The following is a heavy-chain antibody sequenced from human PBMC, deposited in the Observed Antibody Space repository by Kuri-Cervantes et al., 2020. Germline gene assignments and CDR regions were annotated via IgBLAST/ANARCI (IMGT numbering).Heavy chain of an antibody. J-gene: IGHJ6*02. CDR1: GYTFTSYD. CDR3: ARPHCSSTSCYTQTYYYYYGMDV. CDR2: MNPNSGNT. Sequence: ASVKVSCKASGYTFTSYDINWVRQATGQGLEWMGWMNPNSGNTGYAQKFQGRVTMTRNTSISTAYMELSSLRSEDTAVYYCARPHCSSTSCYTQTYYYYYGMDVWGQGTTVTVSS. V-gene: IGHV1-8*01. D-gene: IGHD2-2*02.